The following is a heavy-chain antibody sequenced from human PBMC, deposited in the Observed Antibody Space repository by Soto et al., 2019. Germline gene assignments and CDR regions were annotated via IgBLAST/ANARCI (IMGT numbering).Heavy chain of an antibody. V-gene: IGHV1-69*13. D-gene: IGHD5-12*01. CDR2: IIPVFGRP. CDR3: AREGSGYNL. CDR1: GGSFSSFG. J-gene: IGHJ1*01. Sequence: SVKDSAKASGGSFSSFGIRWVRQAPGQGLEWMGGIIPVFGRPNYAQRFRGRLTITADESTNTVYLELIDLRSEDTAVYYCAREGSGYNLWGQGTQVTVSS.